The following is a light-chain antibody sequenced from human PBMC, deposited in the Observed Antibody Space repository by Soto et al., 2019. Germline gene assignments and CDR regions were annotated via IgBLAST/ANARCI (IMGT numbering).Light chain of an antibody. CDR2: DVS. V-gene: IGLV2-14*01. J-gene: IGLJ1*01. CDR1: SSDVGGYNY. CDR3: SSYTSSSFYV. Sequence: QSVLTQPASVSGSPGQSITISCTGTSSDVGGYNYVSWYQQHPGKAPKLMIYDVSNRPSGVSNRFSVSKSGNTASLTISGLQAEDEADYYCSSYTSSSFYVFGTGTKLTVL.